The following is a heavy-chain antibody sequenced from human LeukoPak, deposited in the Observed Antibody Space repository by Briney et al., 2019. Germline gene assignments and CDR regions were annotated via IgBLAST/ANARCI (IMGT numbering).Heavy chain of an antibody. Sequence: GGSLRLSCAASGFTFGSYSMNWVRQAPGKGLEWVSSISSSSYIYYADSVKGRFTISRDNAKNSLYLQMNSLRAEDTAVYYCARDALRNDEGDYLGQGTLVTVSS. D-gene: IGHD1-1*01. CDR1: GFTFGSYS. CDR2: ISSSSYI. V-gene: IGHV3-21*01. CDR3: ARDALRNDEGDY. J-gene: IGHJ4*02.